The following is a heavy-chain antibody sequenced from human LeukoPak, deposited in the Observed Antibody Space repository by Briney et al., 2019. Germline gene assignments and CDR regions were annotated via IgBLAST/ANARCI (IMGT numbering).Heavy chain of an antibody. V-gene: IGHV4-30-4*01. D-gene: IGHD3-16*01. CDR1: GGSISSGDYY. J-gene: IGHJ3*02. CDR2: IYYSGST. CDR3: ALLRGEGDPFEI. Sequence: TASETLSLTCTVSGGSISSGDYYWSWIRQPPGKGLEWIGYIYYSGSTSYNPSLKSRLTISVDTSKNQFSLKLTSVTAADTAVYYCALLRGEGDPFEIWGQGTMVTVSS.